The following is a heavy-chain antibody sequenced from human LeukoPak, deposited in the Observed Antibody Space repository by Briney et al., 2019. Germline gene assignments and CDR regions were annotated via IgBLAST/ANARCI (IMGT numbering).Heavy chain of an antibody. V-gene: IGHV3-74*01. CDR2: INSDGSST. D-gene: IGHD2/OR15-2a*01. CDR1: GFTLSSYW. Sequence: GGSLRLSCGASGFTLSSYWMHWVRQAPGKGLVWVSRINSDGSSTSYADSVKGRFTISRDNAKNTLYLQMNSLRAEDTAVYYCAREGAVTYYAEFDPWGQGTLVTVSS. CDR3: AREGAVTYYAEFDP. J-gene: IGHJ5*02.